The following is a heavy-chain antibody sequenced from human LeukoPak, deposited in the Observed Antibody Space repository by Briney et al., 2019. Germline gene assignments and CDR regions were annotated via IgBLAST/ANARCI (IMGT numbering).Heavy chain of an antibody. CDR3: ARQVEVLTPNWFDP. V-gene: IGHV5-51*01. D-gene: IGHD3-22*01. CDR2: IYPGDSDT. J-gene: IGHJ5*02. Sequence: GESLKISCKGSGYSFTSYWIGWLRQMPGKGLEWMGIIYPGDSDTRYNPSFQGQVTISADKSISTAYLQWSSLKASDTAMYYCARQVEVLTPNWFDPWGQGTLVTVSS. CDR1: GYSFTSYW.